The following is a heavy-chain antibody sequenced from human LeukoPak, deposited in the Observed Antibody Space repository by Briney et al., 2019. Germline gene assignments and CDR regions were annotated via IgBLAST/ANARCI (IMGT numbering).Heavy chain of an antibody. CDR1: GSSIVRHY. J-gene: IGHJ4*02. D-gene: IGHD6-13*01. CDR3: ERDWAAGSYDF. CDR2: THFSGSS. V-gene: IGHV4-59*11. Sequence: SETLSLTCSVSGSSIVRHYWTWICQPPGKGLEWIGYTHFSGSSNYNPSLKSRATTSLDRAKNQISLTLISVTAADTAVYFCERDWAAGSYDFWGQGTLVTVSS.